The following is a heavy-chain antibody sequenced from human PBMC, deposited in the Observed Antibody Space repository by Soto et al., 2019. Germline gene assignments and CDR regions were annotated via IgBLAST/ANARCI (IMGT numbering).Heavy chain of an antibody. D-gene: IGHD2-2*01. Sequence: ASVKVSCKASGYTFTSYYMHWVRQAPGQGLEWMGIINPSGGSTSYAQKFQGRVTMTRDTSTSTVYMELSSLRSEDTAVYYCARNTLGYCSSTSCREYYFAYWGQGTLVTVSS. CDR3: ARNTLGYCSSTSCREYYFAY. CDR2: INPSGGST. V-gene: IGHV1-46*03. J-gene: IGHJ4*02. CDR1: GYTFTSYY.